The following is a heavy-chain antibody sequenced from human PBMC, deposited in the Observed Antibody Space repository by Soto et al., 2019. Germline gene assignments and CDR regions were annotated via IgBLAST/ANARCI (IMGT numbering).Heavy chain of an antibody. J-gene: IGHJ2*01. D-gene: IGHD3-22*01. CDR1: GYTLTELS. Sequence: SVKVSCKVSGYTLTELSMHWVRQAPGKGLEWMGGIIPIFGTANYAQKFQGRVTITADESTSTAYMELSSLRSEDTAVYYCAREYYYDSSAGFYFDLWGRGTLVTVSS. CDR2: IIPIFGTA. V-gene: IGHV1-69*13. CDR3: AREYYYDSSAGFYFDL.